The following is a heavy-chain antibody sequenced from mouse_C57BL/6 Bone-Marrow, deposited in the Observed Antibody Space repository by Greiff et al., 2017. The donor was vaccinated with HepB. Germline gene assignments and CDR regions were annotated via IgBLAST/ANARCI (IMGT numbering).Heavy chain of an antibody. CDR3: AGGGLRFAY. CDR2: ISSGSSTI. J-gene: IGHJ3*01. Sequence: EVKVVESGGGLVKPGGSLKLSCAASGFTFSDYGMHWVRQAPEKGLEWVAYISSGSSTIYYADTVKGRFTISRDNAKNTLFLQMTSLRSEDTAMYYCAGGGLRFAYWGQGTLVTVSA. V-gene: IGHV5-17*01. D-gene: IGHD2-4*01. CDR1: GFTFSDYG.